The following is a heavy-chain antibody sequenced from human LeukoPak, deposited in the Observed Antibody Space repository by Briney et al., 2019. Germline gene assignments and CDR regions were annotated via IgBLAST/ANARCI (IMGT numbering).Heavy chain of an antibody. J-gene: IGHJ6*03. CDR2: ISNSGST. Sequence: PSETLSLTCTVSGGPISHYWTGIRQSPVKGLEWIGDISNSGSTSYNPSLKSRVTISIDTSKNQFSLKLSSVTAADTAVYYCGRDALVGYLSFYYMDVWGKGTTVTVSS. V-gene: IGHV4-59*11. D-gene: IGHD2-15*01. CDR1: GGPISHY. CDR3: GRDALVGYLSFYYMDV.